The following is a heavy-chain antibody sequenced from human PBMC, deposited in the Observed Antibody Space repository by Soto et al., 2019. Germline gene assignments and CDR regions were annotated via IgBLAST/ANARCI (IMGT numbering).Heavy chain of an antibody. Sequence: SETLSLTCTVSGGSISSSSYYWGWIRQPPGKGLEWIGSIYYSGSTYYNPSLKSRVTISVDTSKNQFSLKLSSVTAADTAVYYCAREGYCSGGSCLNSGFDYWGQGTLVTVSS. J-gene: IGHJ4*02. CDR3: AREGYCSGGSCLNSGFDY. CDR1: GGSISSSSYY. CDR2: IYYSGST. V-gene: IGHV4-39*02. D-gene: IGHD2-15*01.